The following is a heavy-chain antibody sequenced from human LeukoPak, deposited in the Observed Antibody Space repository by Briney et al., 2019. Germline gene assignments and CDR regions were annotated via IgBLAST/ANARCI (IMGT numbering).Heavy chain of an antibody. V-gene: IGHV4-38-2*02. D-gene: IGHD2-15*01. J-gene: IGHJ6*02. CDR3: ARGLGFCSGANCYASNGVDV. CDR2: IYHSGST. Sequence: SETLSLTCTVSGYSISNGYYWGWIRQPPGKGLEWIGSIYHSGSTYYNPSLKSRATILIDTSKKQISLDLYSVTAADTAVYYCARGLGFCSGANCYASNGVDVWGQGTTVSVSS. CDR1: GYSISNGYY.